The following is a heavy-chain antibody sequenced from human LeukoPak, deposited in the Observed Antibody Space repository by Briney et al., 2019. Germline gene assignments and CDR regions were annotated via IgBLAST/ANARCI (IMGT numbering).Heavy chain of an antibody. V-gene: IGHV1-2*04. CDR2: INPNSGGT. Sequence: ASVKVSCKASGYTFTGYYMHWVRQAPGQGLEWMGWINPNSGGTNYAQKFQGWVTMTRDTSISTAYMELSRLRSDDTAVYYCARTSRYYYYGMDAWGQGTTVTVSS. CDR1: GYTFTGYY. CDR3: ARTSRYYYYGMDA. J-gene: IGHJ6*02.